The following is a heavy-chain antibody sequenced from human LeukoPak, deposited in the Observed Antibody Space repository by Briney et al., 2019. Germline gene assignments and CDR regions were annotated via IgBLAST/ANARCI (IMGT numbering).Heavy chain of an antibody. CDR2: ITSDSIYT. CDR1: GFTFSSYS. Sequence: GSLRLSCAASGFTFSSYSMNWVRQAPGKGLEWVSSITSDSIYTHYADSVKGRFTISRDNTENSLYLQMNSLRAEDTAVYYCARDLKGYSSSSGLDYWGQGTLVTVSS. V-gene: IGHV3-21*01. D-gene: IGHD6-6*01. J-gene: IGHJ4*02. CDR3: ARDLKGYSSSSGLDY.